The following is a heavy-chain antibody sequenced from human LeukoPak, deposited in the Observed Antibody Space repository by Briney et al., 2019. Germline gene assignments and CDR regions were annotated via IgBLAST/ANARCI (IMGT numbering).Heavy chain of an antibody. CDR1: GGSISSYY. V-gene: IGHV4-59*01. CDR3: ARGPVGGSSWSHDLNAFDI. Sequence: SETLSLTCTVSGGSISSYYWSWIRQPPGKELEWSGYIYYSGSTNYNPSLKSRVTISVDTSKNQFSLKLSSVTAADTAVYYCARGPVGGSSWSHDLNAFDIWGQGPMVTVSS. J-gene: IGHJ3*02. D-gene: IGHD6-13*01. CDR2: IYYSGST.